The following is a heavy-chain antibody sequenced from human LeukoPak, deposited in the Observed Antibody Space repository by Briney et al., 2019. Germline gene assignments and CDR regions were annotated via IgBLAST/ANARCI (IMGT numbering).Heavy chain of an antibody. V-gene: IGHV4-59*01. J-gene: IGHJ3*02. CDR1: GGSISSYY. CDR3: ARSSYYYAADAFDI. Sequence: SETLSLTCTVSGGSISSYYWSWIRQPPGKGLGWIGYIYYSGSTNYNPSLKSRVTISIDTSKNQFSLKLNSVTAADTAVYYCARSSYYYAADAFDIWGQGTMVTVSS. D-gene: IGHD3-10*01. CDR2: IYYSGST.